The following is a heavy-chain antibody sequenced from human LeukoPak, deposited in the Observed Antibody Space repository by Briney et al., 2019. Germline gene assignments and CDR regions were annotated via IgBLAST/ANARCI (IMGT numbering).Heavy chain of an antibody. CDR3: ARDRGPTTAFDF. CDR1: GYRFNSYW. CDR2: IYPGDSET. V-gene: IGHV5-51*01. Sequence: GESLKISCKGSGYRFNSYWIGWVRQLPGKGLEWMGIIYPGDSETRYSPSFQGHVTMSAVKSTSTAYLQGSSLRASDSAMYYCARDRGPTTAFDFWGQGTMVTVSS. J-gene: IGHJ3*01. D-gene: IGHD1-1*01.